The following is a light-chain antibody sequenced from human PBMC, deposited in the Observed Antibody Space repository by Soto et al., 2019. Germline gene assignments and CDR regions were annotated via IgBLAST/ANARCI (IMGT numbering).Light chain of an antibody. CDR3: QQYNSYSPWT. J-gene: IGKJ1*01. Sequence: QMTQSPATLSASVGDRVTIPCRASQSISSWLAWYQQKPGKAPKLLIYKASSLESGVPSRFSGSGSGTEFTLTISSLQPDDFATYYCQQYNSYSPWTFGQGTKVDI. V-gene: IGKV1-5*03. CDR1: QSISSW. CDR2: KAS.